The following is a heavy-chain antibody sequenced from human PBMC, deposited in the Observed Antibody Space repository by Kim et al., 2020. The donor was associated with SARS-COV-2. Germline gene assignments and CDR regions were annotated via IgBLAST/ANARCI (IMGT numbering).Heavy chain of an antibody. V-gene: IGHV4-59*08. Sequence: YTPSLKSRVTISVDTSKRVFSLKLTSVTAADTAVYYCAKLSGPTYNWFDPWGQGTPVIVSS. CDR3: AKLSGPTYNWFDP. D-gene: IGHD1-26*01. J-gene: IGHJ5*02.